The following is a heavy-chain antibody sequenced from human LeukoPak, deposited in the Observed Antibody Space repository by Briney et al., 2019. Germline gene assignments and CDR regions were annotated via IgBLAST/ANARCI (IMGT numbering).Heavy chain of an antibody. CDR1: GGSFSGYY. V-gene: IGHV4-34*01. D-gene: IGHD6-13*01. CDR3: AASLVAADGTITYWYFNL. J-gene: IGHJ2*01. CDR2: INHSGST. Sequence: SETLSLTCAVYGGSFSGYYWSWIRQPPGKGLEWIGEINHSGSTNYNPSLKSRVTISVDTSKNQFSLKLSSVTAADTAVYYCAASLVAADGTITYWYFNLWGRGTLVTVSS.